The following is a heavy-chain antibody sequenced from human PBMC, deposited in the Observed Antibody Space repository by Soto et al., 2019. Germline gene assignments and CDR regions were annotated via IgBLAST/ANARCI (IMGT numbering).Heavy chain of an antibody. J-gene: IGHJ5*02. D-gene: IGHD3-10*01. Sequence: QVQLVQSGAEEKKPGASVKVSCKASGYTFTSYGISWVRQAPGQGLEWMGWISAYNGNTNYAQKLQGRVTMTTDTSTSTAYMELRSLRSDDTAVYYCARDRMPSMVRGVRGFDPWGQGTLVTVSS. V-gene: IGHV1-18*01. CDR3: ARDRMPSMVRGVRGFDP. CDR2: ISAYNGNT. CDR1: GYTFTSYG.